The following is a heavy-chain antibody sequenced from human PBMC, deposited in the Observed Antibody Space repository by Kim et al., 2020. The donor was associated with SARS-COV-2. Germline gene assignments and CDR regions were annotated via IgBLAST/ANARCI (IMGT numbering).Heavy chain of an antibody. D-gene: IGHD3-10*01. CDR1: GGTFSSYA. J-gene: IGHJ4*02. Sequence: SVKVSCKASGGTFSSYAISWVRQAPGQGLEWMGGIIPIFGTANYAQKFQGRVTITADESTSTAYMELSSLRSEDTAVYYCASFSGSGSYYIFYFDYWGQGTLVTVSS. CDR2: IIPIFGTA. V-gene: IGHV1-69*13. CDR3: ASFSGSGSYYIFYFDY.